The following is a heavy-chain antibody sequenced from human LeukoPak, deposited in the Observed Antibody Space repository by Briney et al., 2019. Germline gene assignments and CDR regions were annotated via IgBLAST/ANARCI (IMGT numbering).Heavy chain of an antibody. Sequence: GESLNTSCNVSGYRFTTHWIGWVRQKPGKGLEWMGRIHSVDSDTKYRPSLQSQVTISADRSTNTASLQWTTLEAADTAMYYCARRANFNGWAPPVDAWGQESLVIVCS. CDR1: GYRFTTHW. D-gene: IGHD2-8*01. J-gene: IGHJ5*02. CDR3: ARRANFNGWAPPVDA. CDR2: IHSVDSDT. V-gene: IGHV5-51*01.